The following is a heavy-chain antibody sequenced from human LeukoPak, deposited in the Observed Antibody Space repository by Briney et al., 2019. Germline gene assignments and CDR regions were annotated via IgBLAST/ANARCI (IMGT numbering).Heavy chain of an antibody. D-gene: IGHD2-2*01. CDR2: TNPSDGGT. Sequence: ASVKVSCKASGYTLSGYYLHWVRQAPGQGLEWMGWTNPSDGGTNYAPKFQGRVTMTRDTSISTAYMDLSRLTSDDTAVYFCARSDKCTTCSIDYWGQGTLVTVSS. J-gene: IGHJ4*02. CDR1: GYTLSGYY. V-gene: IGHV1-2*02. CDR3: ARSDKCTTCSIDY.